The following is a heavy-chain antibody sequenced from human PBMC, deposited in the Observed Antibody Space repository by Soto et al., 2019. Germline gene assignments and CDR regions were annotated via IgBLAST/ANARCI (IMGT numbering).Heavy chain of an antibody. D-gene: IGHD2-15*01. J-gene: IGHJ6*02. CDR3: ARHLTYCSAGSCYSDFPYYGMDV. CDR1: GGSISSSSYY. CDR2: IFYSGST. Sequence: PSETLSLTCTVSGGSISSSSYYWGWIRQPPGKGLEWIGSIFYSGSTYYNPSLKSRVTISVDTSKTHFSLKLSSVTAADTAVYYCARHLTYCSAGSCYSDFPYYGMDVWGQGTTVTVSS. V-gene: IGHV4-39*01.